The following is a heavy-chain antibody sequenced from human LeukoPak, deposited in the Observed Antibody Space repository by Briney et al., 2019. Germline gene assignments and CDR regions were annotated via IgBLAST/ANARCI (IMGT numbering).Heavy chain of an antibody. V-gene: IGHV3-30*03. Sequence: GRSLRLSCAASGFTFSSYGMHWVRQAPGKGLEWVAVISYDGSNKYYADSVKGRFTISRDNSKNTLYPQMNSLRAEDTAVYYCARDPSNYYGSGPFDYWGQGTLVTVSS. CDR1: GFTFSSYG. D-gene: IGHD3-10*01. CDR2: ISYDGSNK. J-gene: IGHJ4*02. CDR3: ARDPSNYYGSGPFDY.